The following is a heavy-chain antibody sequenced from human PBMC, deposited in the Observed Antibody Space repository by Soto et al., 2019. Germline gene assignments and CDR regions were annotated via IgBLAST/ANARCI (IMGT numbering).Heavy chain of an antibody. CDR3: ARDSGGERQLEPGIYYYYFGMDV. J-gene: IGHJ6*02. D-gene: IGHD3-10*01. Sequence: GGSLRLSCAASGFTFRSFSMHWVRQAPGKGLEWVAVISYDGGKEYYTDSVKGRFIISRDNSKNTVYLQLNSLRPEDTAVFYCARDSGGERQLEPGIYYYYFGMDVWGQGTTVTVSS. V-gene: IGHV3-30-3*01. CDR2: ISYDGGKE. CDR1: GFTFRSFS.